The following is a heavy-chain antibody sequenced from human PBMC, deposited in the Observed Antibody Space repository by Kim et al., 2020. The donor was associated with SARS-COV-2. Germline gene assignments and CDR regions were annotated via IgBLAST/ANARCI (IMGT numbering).Heavy chain of an antibody. J-gene: IGHJ4*02. CDR3: ARDLGIAVAGDFDY. V-gene: IGHV3-48*04. CDR2: ISSSSSTI. D-gene: IGHD6-19*01. CDR1: GFTFSSYS. Sequence: GGSLRLSCAASGFTFSSYSMNWVRQAPGEGLEWVSYISSSSSTIYYADSVKGRFTISRDNAKNSLYLQMNSLRAEDTAVYYCARDLGIAVAGDFDYWGQG.